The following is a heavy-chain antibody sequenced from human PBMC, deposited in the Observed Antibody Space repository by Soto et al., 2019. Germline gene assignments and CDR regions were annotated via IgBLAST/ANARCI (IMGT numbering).Heavy chain of an antibody. Sequence: QVQLVQSGAEVKKPGASVKVSCKASGYTFTTYGISWVRQAPGPGLEWMGWINAYNGNTNDAQRLQCRVTMNADTSTRTAYMELRSLRSDDTAVYSCARDPVAGTYFDYWGQGTLVTVSS. CDR2: INAYNGNT. CDR3: ARDPVAGTYFDY. J-gene: IGHJ4*02. V-gene: IGHV1-18*01. D-gene: IGHD6-19*01. CDR1: GYTFTTYG.